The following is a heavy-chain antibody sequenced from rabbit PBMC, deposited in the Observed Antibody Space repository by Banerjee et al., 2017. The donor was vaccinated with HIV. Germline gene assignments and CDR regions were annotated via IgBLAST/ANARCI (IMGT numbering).Heavy chain of an antibody. J-gene: IGHJ4*01. CDR3: ARDWNAGSSYYSYYFNL. V-gene: IGHV1S45*01. CDR1: GFSFSSNYY. CDR2: IYAGSSRST. Sequence: QEQLEESGGDLVKPGASLTLTCTASGFSFSSNYYMCWVRQAPGKGLEWIAAIYAGSSRSTYYASWAKGRVTISKSTSLNTVDLKMTSLTAADTATYFCARDWNAGSSYYSYYFNLWGQGTLVTVS. D-gene: IGHD8-1*01.